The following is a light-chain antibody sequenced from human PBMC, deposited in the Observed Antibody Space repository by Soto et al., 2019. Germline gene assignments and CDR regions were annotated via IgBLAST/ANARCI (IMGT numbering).Light chain of an antibody. CDR2: DVS. V-gene: IGLV2-14*03. CDR3: SSYTISSTPVV. Sequence: QSALTQPASVSGSPGQSITISCTGTSSDVGGYNYVSWYQQHPGKAPKLVIYDVSTRPSGVSNRFSGSKSGNTASLTISGLQAEDEADYYCSSYTISSTPVVFGGGTKLTVL. CDR1: SSDVGGYNY. J-gene: IGLJ2*01.